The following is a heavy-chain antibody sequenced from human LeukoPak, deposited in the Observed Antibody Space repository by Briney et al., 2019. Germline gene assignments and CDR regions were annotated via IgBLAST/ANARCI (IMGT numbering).Heavy chain of an antibody. CDR2: IYSGGST. CDR3: ARAYRWLAFDC. V-gene: IGHV3-53*01. Sequence: GGSLRLSCTASGFTFGDYAMSWFRQAPGKGLEWVSVIYSGGSTYYADSVKGRFTISRDNSKNSLYLQMDSLSAEDTAVYYCARAYRWLAFDCWGQGTLVTVSS. D-gene: IGHD6-19*01. CDR1: GFTFGDYA. J-gene: IGHJ4*02.